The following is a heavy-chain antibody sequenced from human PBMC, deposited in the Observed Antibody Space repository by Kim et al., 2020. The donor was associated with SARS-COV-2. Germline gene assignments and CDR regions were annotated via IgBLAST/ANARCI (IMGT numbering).Heavy chain of an antibody. CDR3: ARESFGEPPHNWFDP. CDR1: GYTFSDYY. CDR2: IIPKSGGT. D-gene: IGHD3-10*01. V-gene: IGHV1-2*02. J-gene: IGHJ5*02. Sequence: ASVKVSCKASGYTFSDYYINWVRQAPGQGLEWMGWIIPKSGGTKSAQKFQGRVTMTRDTSISTVYMELSTLRSDDTAVYYCARESFGEPPHNWFDPWGQGTLVTVSS.